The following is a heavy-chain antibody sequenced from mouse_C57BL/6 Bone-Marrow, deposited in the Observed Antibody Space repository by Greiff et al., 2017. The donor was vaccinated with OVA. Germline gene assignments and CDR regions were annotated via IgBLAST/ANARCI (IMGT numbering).Heavy chain of an antibody. J-gene: IGHJ2*01. CDR1: GFSLTSDA. V-gene: IGHV2-9-1*01. CDR3: ARKPKALPGNDFDY. CDR2: IWTGGGT. D-gene: IGHD1-2*01. Sequence: VKVVESGPGLVAPSQSLSITCTVSGFSLTSDALCRVRQPPGKGLEWLGVIWTGGGTNYNSALQSRLSISKDNSKSQVFLKMNSLTTDDTARYYCARKPKALPGNDFDYWGQGTTLTV.